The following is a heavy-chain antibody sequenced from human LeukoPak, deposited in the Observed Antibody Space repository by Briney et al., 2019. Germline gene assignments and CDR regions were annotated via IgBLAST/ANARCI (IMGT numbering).Heavy chain of an antibody. V-gene: IGHV1-69*04. D-gene: IGHD3-10*01. CDR2: IIPILGIA. Sequence: SVEVSCKASGGTFSSYAISWVRQAPGQGLEWMGRIIPILGIANYAQKFQGRVTITADKSTSTAYMELSSLRSEDTAVYYCARGRVRGVMDYFDYWGQGTLVTVSS. CDR3: ARGRVRGVMDYFDY. CDR1: GGTFSSYA. J-gene: IGHJ4*02.